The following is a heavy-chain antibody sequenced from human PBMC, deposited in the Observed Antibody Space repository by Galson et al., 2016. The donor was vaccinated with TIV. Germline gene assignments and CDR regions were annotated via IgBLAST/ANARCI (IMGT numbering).Heavy chain of an antibody. V-gene: IGHV5-51*01. Sequence: QSGAEVKKPGESLKISCQSSGYKFNSYWIGWVRQMPGKGPEWMGIIYPGDSDSRKSPSFQGQVTMSVDKSFNTAYLQLSSLKASDTAMYYCARQSENAYDVWGQGTLVTVSS. CDR3: ARQSENAYDV. J-gene: IGHJ3*01. CDR2: IYPGDSDS. CDR1: GYKFNSYW.